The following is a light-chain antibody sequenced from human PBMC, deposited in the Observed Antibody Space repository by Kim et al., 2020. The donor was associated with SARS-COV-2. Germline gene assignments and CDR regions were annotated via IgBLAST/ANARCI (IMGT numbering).Light chain of an antibody. CDR2: TAS. CDR1: QDIDNS. Sequence: DIQMTQSPSSLSASVGDRVTITCRASQDIDNSLAWYQQTPGKAPKLLLYTASNLESGVPSRFSGSGSGTDYTLAISSLQPEDFATYYCQQYYSPVLTFGGGTKVDIK. V-gene: IGKV1-NL1*01. J-gene: IGKJ4*01. CDR3: QQYYSPVLT.